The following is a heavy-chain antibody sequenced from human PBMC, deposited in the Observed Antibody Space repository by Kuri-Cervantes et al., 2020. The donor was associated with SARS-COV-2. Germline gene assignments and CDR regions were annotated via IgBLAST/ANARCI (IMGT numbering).Heavy chain of an antibody. Sequence: SETLSLTCTVSGGSISSYYWSWIRQPAGKGLEWIGSIYYSGSSYYNPSLKSRVTISVDTSKNQFSLKLSSVTAADTAVYYCAREWAYIAAAALETDYWGQGTLVTVSS. D-gene: IGHD6-13*01. J-gene: IGHJ4*02. CDR1: GGSISSYY. CDR3: AREWAYIAAAALETDY. V-gene: IGHV4-4*07. CDR2: IYYSGSS.